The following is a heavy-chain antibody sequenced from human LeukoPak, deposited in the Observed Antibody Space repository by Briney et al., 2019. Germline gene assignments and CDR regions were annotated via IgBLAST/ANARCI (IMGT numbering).Heavy chain of an antibody. D-gene: IGHD3-3*01. CDR1: GGSFRGFY. CDR2: INHSGST. Sequence: NPSETLSLTCAVYGGSFRGFYWSWIRQPPGKGLEWIGEINHSGSTNYNPSLKSRVTISLDTSKNQFSLKLSSVTAADTAIYYCARHQGVVDLWGRGSLVAVSS. CDR3: ARHQGVVDL. V-gene: IGHV4-34*01. J-gene: IGHJ2*01.